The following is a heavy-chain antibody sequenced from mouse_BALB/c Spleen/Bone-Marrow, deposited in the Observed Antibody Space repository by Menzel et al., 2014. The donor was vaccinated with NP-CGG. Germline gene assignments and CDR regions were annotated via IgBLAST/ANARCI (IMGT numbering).Heavy chain of an antibody. V-gene: IGHV5-9*02. CDR3: ARHVVEVRQALDY. CDR1: GFVFSSYD. J-gene: IGHJ4*01. Sequence: EVKLVESGGGLVKPGGSLKLSCAASGFVFSSYDMSWVRQTPEKRLEWVATISSGGSYTYYPDSVKGRFTISRDNARNTLYLQMSSLRSEDTALYYCARHVVEVRQALDYWGQGTSVTVPS. CDR2: ISSGGSYT. D-gene: IGHD2-14*01.